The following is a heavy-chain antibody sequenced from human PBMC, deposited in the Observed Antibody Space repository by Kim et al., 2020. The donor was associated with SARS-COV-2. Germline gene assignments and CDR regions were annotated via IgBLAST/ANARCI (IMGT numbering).Heavy chain of an antibody. D-gene: IGHD3-10*01. V-gene: IGHV4-39*07. CDR3: ARGAMVRGVIISLDY. J-gene: IGHJ4*02. Sequence: PALKSGVTISVDTSKNQFSLKLSSVTAADTAVYYCARGAMVRGVIISLDYWGQGTLVTVSS.